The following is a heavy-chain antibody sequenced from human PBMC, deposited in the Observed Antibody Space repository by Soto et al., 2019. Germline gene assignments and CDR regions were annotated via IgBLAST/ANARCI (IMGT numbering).Heavy chain of an antibody. CDR1: GFSLSTYW. Sequence: EVQLVESGGGLVQPGGSLRLSCAASGFSLSTYWMVWARQVPGKGLVFVSRINSDGSDTTYADSVKGRFTISRDNAKNTVYLQANSLTAEDTAMYYCARDPPNTIPIECWGQGTLVTVSS. D-gene: IGHD3-9*01. J-gene: IGHJ4*02. CDR3: ARDPPNTIPIEC. CDR2: INSDGSDT. V-gene: IGHV3-74*01.